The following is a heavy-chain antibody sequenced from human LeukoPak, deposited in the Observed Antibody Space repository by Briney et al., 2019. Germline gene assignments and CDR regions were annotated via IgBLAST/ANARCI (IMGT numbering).Heavy chain of an antibody. J-gene: IGHJ4*02. V-gene: IGHV3-23*01. Sequence: GGSLRLSCVASGFYYNNYGMNRVRQAPGKGLEWVSGITANSANRYYADSVKGRFTISRDNSKSTVYLQVNSLRAEDTALYYCARDDGWIQFNLWGQGTLVTVSS. CDR1: GFYYNNYG. CDR3: ARDDGWIQFNL. CDR2: ITANSANR. D-gene: IGHD5-24*01.